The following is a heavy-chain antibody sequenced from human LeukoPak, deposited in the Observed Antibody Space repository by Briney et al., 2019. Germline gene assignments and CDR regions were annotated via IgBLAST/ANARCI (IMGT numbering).Heavy chain of an antibody. CDR2: LANGGST. CDR1: GPSINSYY. V-gene: IGHV4-4*09. J-gene: IGHJ3*01. CDR3: AVLKYGGGDPDTFDV. Sequence: PETLSLTCTVSGPSINSYYWSWFRQPPGKGLEWIGHLANGGSTKFNPSLTSGVTISLDTSKHQFSLKLSSVTAADTAVYYCAVLKYGGGDPDTFDVWGQGTMVTVSS. D-gene: IGHD2-21*02.